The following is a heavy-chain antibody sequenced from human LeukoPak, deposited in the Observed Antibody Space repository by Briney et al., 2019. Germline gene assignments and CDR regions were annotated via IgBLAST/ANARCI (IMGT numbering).Heavy chain of an antibody. CDR1: GYTFTGYY. V-gene: IGHV1-2*02. CDR3: ARGQYYYDSSGSLRFDP. D-gene: IGHD3-22*01. Sequence: GASVKVSCKASGYTFTGYYMHWVRQAPGQGLEWMGWINPNSGGTNYAQKFQGRVTMTRDTSISTAYMELSRLRSDDTAVYYCARGQYYYDSSGSLRFDPWGQGTLVTVSS. J-gene: IGHJ5*02. CDR2: INPNSGGT.